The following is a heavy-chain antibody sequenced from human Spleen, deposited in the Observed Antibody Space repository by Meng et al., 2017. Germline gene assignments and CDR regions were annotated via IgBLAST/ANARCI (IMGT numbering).Heavy chain of an antibody. V-gene: IGHV3-23*01. CDR1: GFTFSNAW. J-gene: IGHJ4*02. D-gene: IGHD3-22*01. Sequence: GESLKISCAASGFTFSNAWMNWVRQAPGKGLEWVSAISGSGGSTYYADSVKGRFTISRVNSRNTMYLQMDSLRVEDTAVYYCTRDAGNLYDSGGSLVPRNDYWGQGTRVTVSS. CDR2: ISGSGGST. CDR3: TRDAGNLYDSGGSLVPRNDY.